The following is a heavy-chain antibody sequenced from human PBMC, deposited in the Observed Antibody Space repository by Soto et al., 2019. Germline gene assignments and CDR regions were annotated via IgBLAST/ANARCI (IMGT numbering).Heavy chain of an antibody. CDR1: GFTFGGYW. V-gene: IGHV3-7*03. Sequence: GGSLRLSCAASGFTFGGYWMAWVRQAPGKGLEWVASIKQDESEKFYVDSVKGRFTISRDNAKNTVYLQMNGLRAEDTAVYYCARDPGPRAAAIRGLGWFDPWGQGTLVTVSS. CDR3: ARDPGPRAAAIRGLGWFDP. J-gene: IGHJ5*02. D-gene: IGHD2-2*01. CDR2: IKQDESEK.